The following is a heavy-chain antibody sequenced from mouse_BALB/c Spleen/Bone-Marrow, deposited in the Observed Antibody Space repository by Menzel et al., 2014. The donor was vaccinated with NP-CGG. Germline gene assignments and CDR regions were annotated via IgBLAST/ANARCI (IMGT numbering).Heavy chain of an antibody. Sequence: EVKLEESGGGLVKPGGSLKLSCAASGFTFSSYAMSWVRQTPEKRLEWVATISNTGNYIYYPDSVKGRFTISRDNAKNTLYLQMSSLRSEDTALYYCARQGDGYYDYWGQGTTLTVSS. V-gene: IGHV5-9-3*01. J-gene: IGHJ2*01. CDR2: ISNTGNYI. CDR3: ARQGDGYYDY. D-gene: IGHD2-3*01. CDR1: GFTFSSYA.